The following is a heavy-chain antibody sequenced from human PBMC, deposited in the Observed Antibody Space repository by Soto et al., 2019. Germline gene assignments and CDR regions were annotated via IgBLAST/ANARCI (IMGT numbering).Heavy chain of an antibody. CDR2: SYWDDDQ. J-gene: IGHJ2*01. D-gene: IGHD4-17*01. Sequence: QITLKESGPTLVKPTQTLTLTCTFSGFSISSSGVGVAWIRQPPGKALEWLALSYWDDDQRYSPSLKSRGTSTKDTSKNQMVLRMTNMDPGDAATYYCVHRRSEDSGDYRRGGFDLWGRGTLVTVSS. CDR3: VHRRSEDSGDYRRGGFDL. CDR1: GFSISSSGVG. V-gene: IGHV2-5*02.